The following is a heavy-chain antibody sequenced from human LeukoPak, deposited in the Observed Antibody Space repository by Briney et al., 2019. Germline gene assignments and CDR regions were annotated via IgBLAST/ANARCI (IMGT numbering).Heavy chain of an antibody. D-gene: IGHD3-9*01. CDR1: GGTFSSYA. J-gene: IGHJ4*02. V-gene: IGHV1-69*01. CDR3: EEEPAYDILKGLDY. CDR2: IIPIFGTA. Sequence: EASVKVSCKASGGTFSSYAISWVLQAPGQGLEWMGGIIPIFGTANYAQKFQGRVTITADESTSTAYMELSSLRSEDTAVYYCEEEPAYDILKGLDYWGQGTLVTVSS.